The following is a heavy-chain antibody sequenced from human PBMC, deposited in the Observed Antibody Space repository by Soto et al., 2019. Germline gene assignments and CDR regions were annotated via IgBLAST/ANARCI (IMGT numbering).Heavy chain of an antibody. CDR3: ARGDYIWGSYPIFDY. D-gene: IGHD3-16*02. Sequence: QVQLQESGPGLVKPSETLSLTCTVSGGSISSYYWSWIRQPPGKGLEWIGYIYYSGSTNYNPSLKSRVTISVDTSKTQFSLKLSSVTAADTAVYYCARGDYIWGSYPIFDYWGQGTLVPVSS. CDR1: GGSISSYY. J-gene: IGHJ4*02. CDR2: IYYSGST. V-gene: IGHV4-59*01.